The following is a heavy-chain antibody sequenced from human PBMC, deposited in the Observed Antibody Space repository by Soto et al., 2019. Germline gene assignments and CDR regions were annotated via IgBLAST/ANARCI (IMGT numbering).Heavy chain of an antibody. CDR3: ARDQPYYDILTGYLDYYYMDV. D-gene: IGHD3-9*01. J-gene: IGHJ6*03. V-gene: IGHV3-53*04. Sequence: GGSLRLSCAASGFTVSSNYMSWVRQAPGKGLEWVSVIYSGGSTYYADSVKGRFTISRHNSKNTLYLQMNSLRAEDTAVYYCARDQPYYDILTGYLDYYYMDVWGKGTTVTVSS. CDR1: GFTVSSNY. CDR2: IYSGGST.